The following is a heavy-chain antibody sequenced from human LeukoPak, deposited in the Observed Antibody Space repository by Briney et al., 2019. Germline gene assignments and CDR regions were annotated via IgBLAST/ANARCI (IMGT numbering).Heavy chain of an antibody. D-gene: IGHD3-22*01. CDR1: GSTFSTYW. CDR2: IYPGDSDS. CDR3: ARHRYDSAYYADY. J-gene: IGHJ4*02. V-gene: IGHV5-51*01. Sequence: GASLQISCKGSGSTFSTYWIGWVRQLPGKALEWMGMIYPGDSDSRYSPSFQGQVTISADKSTSTAYLQWNSLKASDSAIYYCARHRYDSAYYADYWGQGTLVTVSS.